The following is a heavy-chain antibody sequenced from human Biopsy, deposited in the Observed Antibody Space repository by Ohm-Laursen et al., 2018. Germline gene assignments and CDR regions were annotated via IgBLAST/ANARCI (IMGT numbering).Heavy chain of an antibody. CDR2: ISSDGTKD. D-gene: IGHD2-15*01. CDR3: ARAYPPPGRRLVVVAGDFDC. V-gene: IGHV3-30*03. Sequence: SLRLSCTASGFGFNTYGMHWVRQGPGKGLEWVCVISSDGTKDLYADSVKGRFTISRDNSKNTLYLQMNSLRAEDTAVYYCARAYPPPGRRLVVVAGDFDCWGQGTRVTVSS. CDR1: GFGFNTYG. J-gene: IGHJ4*02.